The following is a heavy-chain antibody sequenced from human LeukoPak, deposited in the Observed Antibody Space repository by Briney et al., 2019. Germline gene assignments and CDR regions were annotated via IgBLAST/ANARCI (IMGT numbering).Heavy chain of an antibody. V-gene: IGHV3-73*01. D-gene: IGHD3-22*01. CDR3: TRAYDSSGYDFFYFDY. J-gene: IGHJ4*02. CDR1: GFTFSGSA. CDR2: IRSQANSYAT. Sequence: GGSLRLSCGASGFTFSGSAMHWVRQASGKGLEWVGRIRSQANSYATAYVASAKGRFTISRDDSKKTAYLEMNSLRTEDTAVYYCTRAYDSSGYDFFYFDYWGQGTLVTVSS.